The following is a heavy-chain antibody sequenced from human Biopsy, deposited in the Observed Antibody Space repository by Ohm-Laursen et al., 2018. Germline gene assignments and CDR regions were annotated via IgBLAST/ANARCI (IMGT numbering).Heavy chain of an antibody. J-gene: IGHJ3*02. CDR3: ARGTGKYYVYGAFDI. CDR1: GGPFSGYF. Sequence: SETLSLTCSVYGGPFSGYFWTWIRQAPGKGLEWIGEIDHTGGTNYNLSLKSRVTMSVDTSKNQFSLKLRSVTAADTAVYYCARGTGKYYVYGAFDIWGQGTMVTVSS. D-gene: IGHD1-26*01. V-gene: IGHV4-34*01. CDR2: IDHTGGT.